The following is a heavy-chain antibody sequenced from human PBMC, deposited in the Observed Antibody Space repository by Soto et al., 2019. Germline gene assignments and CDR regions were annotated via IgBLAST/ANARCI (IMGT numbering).Heavy chain of an antibody. Sequence: QLQLQESGPGLVKPSETLSLTCTVSGGSISSSSYYWGWIRQPPVKGLEWIGSIYYSGSTYYNPSLKSRVVMSVDTSKNQFSLKLTSVTAADTAVYYCARRSDNHHRWFDPWGQGTLVTVSS. CDR1: GGSISSSSYY. J-gene: IGHJ5*02. CDR2: IYYSGST. V-gene: IGHV4-39*01. CDR3: ARRSDNHHRWFDP. D-gene: IGHD2-15*01.